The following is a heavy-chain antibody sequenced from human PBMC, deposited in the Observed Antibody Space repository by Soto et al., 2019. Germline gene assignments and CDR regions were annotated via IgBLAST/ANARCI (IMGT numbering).Heavy chain of an antibody. CDR3: TRRYSDDRYLESL. V-gene: IGHV3-49*03. J-gene: IGHJ1*01. CDR2: IRSKAYGGTT. D-gene: IGHD6-13*01. Sequence: PGGSLRLACTAYGFTFGDYAMSWFRQAPGKGLEWVGFIRSKAYGGTTEYAASVKGRFTISRDDSKSIAYLQMNSLKTEDTAVYYCTRRYSDDRYLESLWGQGSLVTGSS. CDR1: GFTFGDYA.